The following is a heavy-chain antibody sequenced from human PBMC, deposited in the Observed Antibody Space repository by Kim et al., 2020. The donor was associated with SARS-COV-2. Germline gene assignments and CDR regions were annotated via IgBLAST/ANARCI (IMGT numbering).Heavy chain of an antibody. CDR2: INHSGST. CDR1: GGSFSGYY. V-gene: IGHV4-34*01. D-gene: IGHD2-2*01. CDR3: ARGVSYIVVVPAAPRRGGFDY. Sequence: SETLSLTCAVYGGSFSGYYWSWIRQPPGKGLEWIGEINHSGSTNYNPSLKSRVTISVDTSKNQFSLKLSSVTAADTAVYYCARGVSYIVVVPAAPRRGGFDYWGQGTLVTVSS. J-gene: IGHJ4*02.